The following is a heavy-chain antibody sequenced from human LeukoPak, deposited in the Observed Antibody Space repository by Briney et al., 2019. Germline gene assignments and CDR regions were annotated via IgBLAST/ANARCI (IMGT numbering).Heavy chain of an antibody. CDR3: ARARFVAVAGTLWFDP. CDR1: GFTISFYW. V-gene: IGHV3-11*05. Sequence: GGSLRLSCAASGFTISFYWMGWVRQAPGKGLEWVSYISSSSSYTNYTDSVKGRFTISRDNAKNSLYLQMNSLRAEDTAVYYCARARFVAVAGTLWFDPWGQGTLVTVSS. CDR2: ISSSSSYT. J-gene: IGHJ5*02. D-gene: IGHD6-19*01.